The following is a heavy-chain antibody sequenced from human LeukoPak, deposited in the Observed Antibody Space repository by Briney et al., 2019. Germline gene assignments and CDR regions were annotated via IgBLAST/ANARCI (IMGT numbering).Heavy chain of an antibody. CDR1: GFTFSSYA. Sequence: GSLRLSCAASGFTFSSYAMSWVRQPPGKGLEWIGSIYYSGSTYYNPSLKSRVTISVDTSKNQFSLKLSSVTAADTAVYYCARVLRVVPAAIYWFDPWGQGTLVTVSS. CDR3: ARVLRVVPAAIYWFDP. D-gene: IGHD2-2*01. V-gene: IGHV4-39*07. J-gene: IGHJ5*02. CDR2: IYYSGST.